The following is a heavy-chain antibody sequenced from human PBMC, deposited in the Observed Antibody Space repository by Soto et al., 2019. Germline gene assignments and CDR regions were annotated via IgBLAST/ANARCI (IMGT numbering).Heavy chain of an antibody. CDR2: IYHSGST. CDR1: GGSISSGGYY. J-gene: IGHJ5*02. CDR3: ARHQSHSSSYVDP. Sequence: SETLSLTCTVSGGSISSGGYYWSWIRQQPGKGLEWIGYIYHSGSTYYNPSLKSRVTISVDRSKNQFSLKLSSVTAADTAVYYCARHQSHSSSYVDPWGQGTLVTVSS. V-gene: IGHV4-30-2*01. D-gene: IGHD6-13*01.